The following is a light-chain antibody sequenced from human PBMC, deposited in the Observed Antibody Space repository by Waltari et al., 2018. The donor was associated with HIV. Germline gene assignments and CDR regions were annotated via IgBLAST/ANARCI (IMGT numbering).Light chain of an antibody. CDR1: SLRSNS. CDR2: GRT. Sequence: SELTQDPSVYVALDQTVRIPCQADSLRSNSASWYKQLSGQAPVVVVFGRTYLPSGFPARFSGSSSGNTATLTITGAQADDEADYYCHSRDSSGSHVVFGGGTKVTVL. V-gene: IGLV3-19*01. CDR3: HSRDSSGSHVV. J-gene: IGLJ2*01.